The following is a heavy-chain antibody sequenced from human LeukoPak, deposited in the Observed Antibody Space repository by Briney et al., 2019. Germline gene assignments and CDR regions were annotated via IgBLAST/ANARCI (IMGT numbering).Heavy chain of an antibody. Sequence: SETLSLTCTVSGGSISSYYWSWIRQPAGKGLERIGRIYTSGSTKYNPSLKIRITMSVDTSKKQFYLKLITVTAADTAVYYCARGGVAGTFDYWGQGNLVIVSS. V-gene: IGHV4-4*07. CDR2: IYTSGST. CDR3: ARGGVAGTFDY. D-gene: IGHD6-19*01. CDR1: GGSISSYY. J-gene: IGHJ4*02.